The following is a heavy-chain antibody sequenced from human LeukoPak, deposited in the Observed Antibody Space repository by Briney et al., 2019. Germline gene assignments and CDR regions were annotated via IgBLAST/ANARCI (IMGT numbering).Heavy chain of an antibody. Sequence: GGSLRLSCAASGFTFSSYWMHWVRQAPGKGLVWVSRIDTDGSSTSYADSVKGRLTISRDNAKKTLYLQMNSLRAEDTAVYYCTTEGIVATIVPDYWGQGTLVTVSS. D-gene: IGHD5-12*01. J-gene: IGHJ4*02. V-gene: IGHV3-74*01. CDR2: IDTDGSST. CDR3: TTEGIVATIVPDY. CDR1: GFTFSSYW.